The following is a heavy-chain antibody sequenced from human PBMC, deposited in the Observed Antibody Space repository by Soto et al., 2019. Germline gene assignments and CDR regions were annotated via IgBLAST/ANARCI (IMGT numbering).Heavy chain of an antibody. Sequence: QVHLVQSGAEVKKPGASVKVSGQGSGYAFTTYGITWVRQAPGQGLEWMGWISAHNGNTNYAQKLQGRVTVTRDASTTTAYMELRSLRYDATAVYYCARGRYGDYWGQGALVTVSS. D-gene: IGHD1-1*01. J-gene: IGHJ4*02. CDR1: GYAFTTYG. CDR3: ARGRYGDY. CDR2: ISAHNGNT. V-gene: IGHV1-18*01.